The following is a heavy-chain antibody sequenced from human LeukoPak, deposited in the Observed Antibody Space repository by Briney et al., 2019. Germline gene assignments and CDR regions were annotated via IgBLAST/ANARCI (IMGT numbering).Heavy chain of an antibody. Sequence: GASVKVSCKASGYTFTSYDINWVRQATGQGLEWMGWMNPNSGNTGYAQKFQGRVTMTRNTSISTAYMELSSLRSEDTAVYYCAKALRWCSGGSCYRYYLDYWGQGTLVTVSS. V-gene: IGHV1-8*01. CDR1: GYTFTSYD. CDR2: MNPNSGNT. D-gene: IGHD2-15*01. CDR3: AKALRWCSGGSCYRYYLDY. J-gene: IGHJ4*02.